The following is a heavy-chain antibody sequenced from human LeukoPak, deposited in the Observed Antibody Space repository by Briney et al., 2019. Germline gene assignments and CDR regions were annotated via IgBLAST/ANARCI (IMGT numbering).Heavy chain of an antibody. CDR3: AKDYHAMTTGDY. CDR2: ISGDGGST. Sequence: GGSLRLSCAASGFTFDDYAMHWVRQAPGKGLERVSLISGDGGSTYYADSVKGRFTISRDNSKNSLYLQMNSLRTEDTALYYCAKDYHAMTTGDYWGQGTLATVSS. V-gene: IGHV3-43*02. J-gene: IGHJ4*02. CDR1: GFTFDDYA. D-gene: IGHD4-17*01.